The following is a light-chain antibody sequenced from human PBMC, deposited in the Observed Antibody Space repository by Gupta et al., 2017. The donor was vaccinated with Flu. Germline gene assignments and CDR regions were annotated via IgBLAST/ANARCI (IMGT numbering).Light chain of an antibody. CDR2: YDN. CDR3: SAWDGSLRAYL. CDR1: SSSIGRNA. J-gene: IGLJ1*01. V-gene: IGLV1-36*01. Sequence: SSSSIGRNAVNCYQHLPGKAPKLHIYYDNIRPSGVSGRFSGSKSGTSASLAISGLQSEDEADYYCSAWDGSLRAYLFGTGTRVTVL.